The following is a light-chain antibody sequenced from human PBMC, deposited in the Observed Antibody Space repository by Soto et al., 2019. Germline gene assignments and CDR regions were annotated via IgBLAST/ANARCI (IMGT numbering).Light chain of an antibody. CDR1: QGISSY. CDR3: QQYYSYPRA. Sequence: AIRMTQSPSSLSASTGDRVTITCRASQGISSYLAWYQQKPGKAPKLLIYAASTFQSGVPSRFSGSGSGTDFTLTISCLQSADFAPYYCQQYYSYPRAFGQGNKVELK. J-gene: IGKJ1*01. CDR2: AAS. V-gene: IGKV1-8*01.